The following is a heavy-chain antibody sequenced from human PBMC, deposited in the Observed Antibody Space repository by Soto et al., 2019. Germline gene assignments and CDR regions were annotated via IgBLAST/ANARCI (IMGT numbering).Heavy chain of an antibody. CDR2: TWFDGSNE. D-gene: IGHD3-22*01. J-gene: IGHJ4*02. CDR1: GFTFSGFG. Sequence: QVQLVESGGGVVRPGAFLRLSCVASGFTFSGFGMNWVRQAPGKGLEWVAITWFDGSNEFYASSVKGRFTISRDNSKNTVYLQMNTLRADDRAIYYCARDGEFHDSSGKFDYWGQGTLVTVSS. V-gene: IGHV3-33*01. CDR3: ARDGEFHDSSGKFDY.